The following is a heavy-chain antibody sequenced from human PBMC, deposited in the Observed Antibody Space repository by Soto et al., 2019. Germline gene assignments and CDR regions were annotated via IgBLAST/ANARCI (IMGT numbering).Heavy chain of an antibody. V-gene: IGHV4-30-4*01. CDR2: IYYSGST. J-gene: IGHJ4*02. CDR1: GGSISSGDYY. CDR3: ARENYYDSSGSLY. D-gene: IGHD3-22*01. Sequence: RSLTCTVSGGSISSGDYYWSWIRQPPGKGLEWIGYIYYSGSTYYNPSLKSRVTISVDTSKNQFSLKLSSVTAADTAVYYCARENYYDSSGSLYWGQGTLVTVSS.